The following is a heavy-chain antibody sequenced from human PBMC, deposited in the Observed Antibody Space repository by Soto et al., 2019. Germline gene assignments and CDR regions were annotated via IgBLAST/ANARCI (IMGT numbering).Heavy chain of an antibody. CDR1: GYTFTSYD. V-gene: IGHV1-2*04. Sequence: GASVKVSCKASGYTFTSYDINWVRQAPGQGLEWMGWINPNSGGTNYAQKFQGWVTMTRDTSISTAYMELSRLRSDDTAVYYCARGRAPRWTYYYGSGSYGWTFDIWGQGTMVTVSS. D-gene: IGHD3-10*01. J-gene: IGHJ3*02. CDR2: INPNSGGT. CDR3: ARGRAPRWTYYYGSGSYGWTFDI.